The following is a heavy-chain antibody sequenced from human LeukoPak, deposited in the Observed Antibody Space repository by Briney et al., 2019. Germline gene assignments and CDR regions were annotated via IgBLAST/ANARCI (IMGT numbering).Heavy chain of an antibody. CDR3: TTPPTAVVVPAATPDYYYMDV. V-gene: IGHV3-15*01. CDR1: GFTFSNAW. J-gene: IGHJ6*03. Sequence: GGSLRLSCAATGFTFSNAWMSWVRQAPGKGLEWVGRIKSKTDGGTTNYAAPVKGRFTISRDDSKNTLYLQMNSLETEDTAVYYCTTPPTAVVVPAATPDYYYMDVWGKGTTVTVSS. D-gene: IGHD2-2*01. CDR2: IKSKTDGGTT.